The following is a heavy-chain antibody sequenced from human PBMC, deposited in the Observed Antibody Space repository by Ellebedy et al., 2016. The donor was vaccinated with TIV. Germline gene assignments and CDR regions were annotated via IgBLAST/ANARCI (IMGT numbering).Heavy chain of an antibody. CDR1: GGTFSTYA. Sequence: ASVKVSCKAFGGTFSTYALNWVRQAPGQGLEWMGWISVHNGNANFAQKFRGRVTMTADTSTDTAYMELRSLRPDDTAVYYCARYSYDFLTGDNTRFDNWGQGTLVTVSS. CDR2: ISVHNGNA. J-gene: IGHJ4*02. V-gene: IGHV1-18*01. D-gene: IGHD3-9*01. CDR3: ARYSYDFLTGDNTRFDN.